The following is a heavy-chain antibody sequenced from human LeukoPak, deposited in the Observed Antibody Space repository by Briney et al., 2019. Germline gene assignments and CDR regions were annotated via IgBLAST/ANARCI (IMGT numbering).Heavy chain of an antibody. Sequence: SETLSLTCTVSRGSIIGYYWTWIRQPPGKGLQWIGYMYYSGTTKYNPSLKSRVTTSMDTSKSQFSLKVNSVTAADTAVYYCARVGFWSGSYTGYFDYWGQGALVTVSS. D-gene: IGHD3-3*01. V-gene: IGHV4-59*12. CDR2: MYYSGTT. CDR1: RGSIIGYY. J-gene: IGHJ4*02. CDR3: ARVGFWSGSYTGYFDY.